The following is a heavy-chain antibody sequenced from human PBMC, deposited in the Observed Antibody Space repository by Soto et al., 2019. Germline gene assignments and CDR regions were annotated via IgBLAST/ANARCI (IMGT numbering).Heavy chain of an antibody. CDR3: ASRDGYKIDWYFDL. D-gene: IGHD5-12*01. CDR1: GVSISSGGYS. V-gene: IGHV4-30-2*01. Sequence: QLQLQESGSGLVKPSQTLSLTCAVSGVSISSGGYSWSWIRQPPGKGLEWLGYIYQSGSTYYTPSLNSRVTISVDRSKNQFSLKLSSVTAADTAVYYWASRDGYKIDWYFDLWGRGTLVTVSS. CDR2: IYQSGST. J-gene: IGHJ2*01.